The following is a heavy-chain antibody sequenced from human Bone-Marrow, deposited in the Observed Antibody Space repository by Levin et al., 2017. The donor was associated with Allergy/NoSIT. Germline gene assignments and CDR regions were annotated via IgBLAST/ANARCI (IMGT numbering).Heavy chain of an antibody. V-gene: IGHV4-4*07. CDR2: VYSDGTV. D-gene: IGHD2-2*01. CDR3: ARVVDQGWFDP. CDR1: GVSTSSSY. Sequence: SQTLSLTCTVSGVSTSSSYWSWIRQAAGKGLEWIGRVYSDGTVNYNPSLDSRVSMSVDTSKNHVFLRLTSVTAADTAVYYCARVVDQGWFDPWGQGTQVTVSS. J-gene: IGHJ5*02.